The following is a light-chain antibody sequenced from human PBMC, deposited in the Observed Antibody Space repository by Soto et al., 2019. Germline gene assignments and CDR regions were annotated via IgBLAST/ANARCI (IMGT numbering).Light chain of an antibody. Sequence: DIQMTQSPSTLSASMGDRVTITCRASQSIDRKLAWYQQSPGKAPRLLIYDASNLESGVPSRFSGSGSGTEFTLTISSLQPDDFATYYCQQYNTSSSYTFGQGTKLETK. V-gene: IGKV1-5*01. CDR3: QQYNTSSSYT. CDR2: DAS. CDR1: QSIDRK. J-gene: IGKJ2*01.